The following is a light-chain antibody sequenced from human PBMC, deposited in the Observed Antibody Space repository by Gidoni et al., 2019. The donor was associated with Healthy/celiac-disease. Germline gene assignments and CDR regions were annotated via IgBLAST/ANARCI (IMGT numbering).Light chain of an antibody. V-gene: IGLV1-47*01. CDR3: AAWDDSLSHGV. CDR1: SSNIGSNY. Sequence: QSALTQSPSASGTPGQSVTISCSGSSSNIGSNYVYWFLQLPGTAPKLLSYRNNQRPTGVPDRFSGSKSGTSASLAISVLRSEDEADYYCAAWDDSLSHGVFGGGTKLTVI. J-gene: IGLJ3*02. CDR2: RNN.